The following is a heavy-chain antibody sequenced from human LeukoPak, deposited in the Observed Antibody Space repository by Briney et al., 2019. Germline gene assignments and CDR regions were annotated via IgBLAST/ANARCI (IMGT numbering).Heavy chain of an antibody. Sequence: SETLSLTCTVSGGSISSSSYYWGWIRQPPGKGLEWIGSIYYSGSTYYNPSLKSRVTISVDTSKNQFSLKLSSVTAADTAVYYCARDYGDYGKFDPWGQGTLVTVSS. V-gene: IGHV4-39*07. CDR2: IYYSGST. CDR3: ARDYGDYGKFDP. CDR1: GGSISSSSYY. J-gene: IGHJ5*02. D-gene: IGHD4-17*01.